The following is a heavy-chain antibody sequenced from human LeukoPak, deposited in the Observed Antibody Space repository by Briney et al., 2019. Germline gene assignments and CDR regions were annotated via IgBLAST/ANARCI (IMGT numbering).Heavy chain of an antibody. CDR3: AKGHSGSPSHYFDY. CDR2: ISGSGGST. Sequence: GGSLRLSCAASGFTFSSYAMSWVRQAPGKGLEWVSSISGSGGSTYYADSVKGRFTISRDNSKNTLYLQMNSLRAEDTAVYYCAKGHSGSPSHYFDYWGQGTLVTVSS. CDR1: GFTFSSYA. D-gene: IGHD1-26*01. J-gene: IGHJ4*02. V-gene: IGHV3-23*01.